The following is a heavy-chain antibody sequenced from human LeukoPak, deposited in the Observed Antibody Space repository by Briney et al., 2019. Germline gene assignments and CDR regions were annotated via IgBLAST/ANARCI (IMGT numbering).Heavy chain of an antibody. Sequence: PGGSLRLSCAASGFTFSSYSLTWLRQAPGKGLEWVSLISSDSTFMYSADSVKGRFTISRDNAKNSLYLQMNSLRAADTAVYYCARYNGYDYGYNMDVWGQGTAVTVSS. D-gene: IGHD5-12*01. CDR3: ARYNGYDYGYNMDV. J-gene: IGHJ6*02. V-gene: IGHV3-21*06. CDR2: ISSDSTFM. CDR1: GFTFSSYS.